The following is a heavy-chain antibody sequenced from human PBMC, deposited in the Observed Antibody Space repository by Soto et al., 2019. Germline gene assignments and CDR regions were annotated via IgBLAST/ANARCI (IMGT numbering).Heavy chain of an antibody. V-gene: IGHV4-59*01. J-gene: IGHJ4*02. CDR3: ARGYYYDSSGYYSDY. D-gene: IGHD3-22*01. CDR2: IYYSGST. Sequence: SETLSLTCTVSGGSISSYYWSWIRQPPGKGLEWIGYIYYSGSTNYNPSLKSRVTISVDTSKNQFSLKLSSVTAADTAVYYCARGYYYDSSGYYSDYWGQGTLVTVSS. CDR1: GGSISSYY.